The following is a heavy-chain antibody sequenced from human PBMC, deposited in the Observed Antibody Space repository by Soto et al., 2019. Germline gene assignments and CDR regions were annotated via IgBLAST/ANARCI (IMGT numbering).Heavy chain of an antibody. V-gene: IGHV3-48*01. J-gene: IGHJ3*01. Sequence: SGGSLRLSCAASGFTFSSYAMSWVRQAPGKGLEWVSYIGIGSSTTYYADSVKGRFTISRDNAKNSLYLQMNSLRAEDTAVYYCARDQLYYNDISGRPLNAFDVWGQGTMVTVSS. CDR1: GFTFSSYA. CDR2: IGIGSSTT. D-gene: IGHD3-22*01. CDR3: ARDQLYYNDISGRPLNAFDV.